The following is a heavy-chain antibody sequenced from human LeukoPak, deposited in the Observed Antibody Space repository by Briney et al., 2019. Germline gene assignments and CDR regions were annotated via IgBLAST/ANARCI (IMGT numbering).Heavy chain of an antibody. V-gene: IGHV3-23*01. CDR2: ISGSGGST. CDR1: GFTFSSYG. D-gene: IGHD3-10*01. J-gene: IGHJ4*02. CDR3: AKDSDYSGSGTYSYIDY. Sequence: GGSLRLSCAASGFTFSSYGMNWVRQAPGKGLEWVSAISGSGGSTNYADSVKGRFTISRDNSKNTLFLQMNSLRAEDTAAYYCAKDSDYSGSGTYSYIDYWGQGTLVTVSS.